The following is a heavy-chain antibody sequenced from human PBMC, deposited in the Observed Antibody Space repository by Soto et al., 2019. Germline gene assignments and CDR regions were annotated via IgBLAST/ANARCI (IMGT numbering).Heavy chain of an antibody. CDR3: ARDPNTGTYHFNY. D-gene: IGHD1-1*01. CDR2: ITSSSSAI. CDR1: GFTFSSYT. J-gene: IGHJ4*02. Sequence: EVQLLESGGGLVKPGESLRLSCAASGFTFSSYTMNWVRQAPGKGLEWVSSITSSSSAIYYADSVRGRFTISRDNAKNSLYLQMNSLRAEDAAVYYCARDPNTGTYHFNYWGQGTLVTVSS. V-gene: IGHV3-21*01.